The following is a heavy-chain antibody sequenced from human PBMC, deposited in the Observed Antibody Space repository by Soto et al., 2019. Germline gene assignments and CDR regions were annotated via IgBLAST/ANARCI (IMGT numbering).Heavy chain of an antibody. J-gene: IGHJ6*03. Sequence: EVQLVESGGGLVKPGGSLRLSCAASGFTFSSYSMNWVRQAPGKGLEWVSSISSSSSYIYYAGSVKGRFTISRDNAKNSLYLQMNSLRAEDTAVYYCARVGVYYYYYMDVWGKGTTVTVSS. V-gene: IGHV3-21*01. CDR1: GFTFSSYS. D-gene: IGHD2-8*01. CDR3: ARVGVYYYYYMDV. CDR2: ISSSSSYI.